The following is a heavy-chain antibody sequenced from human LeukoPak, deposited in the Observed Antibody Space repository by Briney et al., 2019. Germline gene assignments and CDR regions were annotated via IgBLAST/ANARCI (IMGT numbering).Heavy chain of an antibody. CDR1: GGFISSGGYY. J-gene: IGHJ5*02. D-gene: IGHD6-6*01. V-gene: IGHV4-31*03. CDR2: IYYSGST. CDR3: ARDIAARPGWFDP. Sequence: SETLSLTCTVSGGFISSGGYYWSWIPQHPGKALEWFGYIYYSGSTYYNPSLKSRVTISVDTSKNQFSLKLSSVTAADTAVYYCARDIAARPGWFDPWGQGTLVTVSS.